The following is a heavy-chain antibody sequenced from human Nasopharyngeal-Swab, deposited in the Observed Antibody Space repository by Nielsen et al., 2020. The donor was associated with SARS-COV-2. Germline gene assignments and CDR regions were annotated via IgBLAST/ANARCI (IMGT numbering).Heavy chain of an antibody. Sequence: LCLTCAASGFTFISYGMHWFLQAPGKGLEWVAVRSYEGSNKYYADSVKGRFTISRDNSKNTLYLQMNSLRAEDTTVYYCAKGVYSYGYVADLYFDYWGQGTLVTVSS. D-gene: IGHD5-18*01. V-gene: IGHV3-30*18. CDR1: GFTFISYG. CDR2: RSYEGSNK. J-gene: IGHJ4*02. CDR3: AKGVYSYGYVADLYFDY.